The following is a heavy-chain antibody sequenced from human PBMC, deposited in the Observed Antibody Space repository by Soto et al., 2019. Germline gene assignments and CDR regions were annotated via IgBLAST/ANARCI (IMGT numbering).Heavy chain of an antibody. V-gene: IGHV3-23*01. D-gene: IGHD6-19*01. Sequence: GGSMRLSCAASGFTFSSFAMSWVRQAPGKGLECVSAITGSGSSTHSADSVKGRFTISRDNSKNTLYLQMNSLRAEDTAVYYCAKGWPLENSVWYGPFDYWGQGTIVTVSS. CDR2: ITGSGSST. CDR3: AKGWPLENSVWYGPFDY. CDR1: GFTFSSFA. J-gene: IGHJ4*02.